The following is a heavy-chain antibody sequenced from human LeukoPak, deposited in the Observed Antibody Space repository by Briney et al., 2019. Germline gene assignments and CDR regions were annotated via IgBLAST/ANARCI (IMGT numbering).Heavy chain of an antibody. CDR3: ARDYYDRSYFDY. V-gene: IGHV4-59*01. CDR2: IYYSGST. CDR1: GGSISSYY. J-gene: IGHJ4*02. Sequence: SETLSLTCTVSGGSISSYYWSWIRQPPGKGLEWIGYIYYSGSTNYNPSLKSRVTISADTSKNQFSLKLSSVTAADTAVYYCARDYYDRSYFDYWGQGTLVTVSS. D-gene: IGHD3-22*01.